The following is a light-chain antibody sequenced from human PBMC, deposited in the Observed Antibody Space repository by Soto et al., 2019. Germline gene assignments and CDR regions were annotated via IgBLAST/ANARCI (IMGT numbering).Light chain of an antibody. CDR2: GAS. J-gene: IGKJ1*01. CDR1: QSVSSN. Sequence: EIVMTQSPATLSVSPGESATLSCRASQSVSSNLAWYQQKPGQAPRLLIYGASTRATGIPARFSGGGSGTEFTFTISSLQSEDFAVYYCQQYNDWPPRWTFGQGTKVEIK. CDR3: QQYNDWPPRWT. V-gene: IGKV3-15*01.